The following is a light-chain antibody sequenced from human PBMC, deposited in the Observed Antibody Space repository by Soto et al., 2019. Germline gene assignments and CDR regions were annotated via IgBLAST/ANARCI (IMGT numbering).Light chain of an antibody. Sequence: QSALTQPASVSGSPGQSITISCTGTSSDVGGYNYVSWFQQHPGKAPKLMLSEVSNRPSGVSNRFSGSKSGNTASLTISGLQAEDEADYSCSSYTTSSTWVFGGGTKLTVL. J-gene: IGLJ3*02. CDR3: SSYTTSSTWV. CDR1: SSDVGGYNY. CDR2: EVS. V-gene: IGLV2-14*01.